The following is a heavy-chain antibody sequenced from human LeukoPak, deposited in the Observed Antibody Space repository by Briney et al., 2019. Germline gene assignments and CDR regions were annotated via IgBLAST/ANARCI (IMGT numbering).Heavy chain of an antibody. Sequence: PSETLSLTCTVSGGSISSYFWSWIRQPPGKGLEWIGYFYHSGSPKYNPSLKSRVAISVDTSKNQLSLKLRSVTAADTAVYYCARHPSPSYYGSGSYRNWFDPWGQGTLVTVSS. CDR2: FYHSGSP. CDR3: ARHPSPSYYGSGSYRNWFDP. D-gene: IGHD3-10*01. V-gene: IGHV4-59*01. CDR1: GGSISSYF. J-gene: IGHJ5*02.